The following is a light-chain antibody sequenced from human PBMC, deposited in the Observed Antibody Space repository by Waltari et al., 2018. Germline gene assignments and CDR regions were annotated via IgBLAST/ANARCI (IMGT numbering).Light chain of an antibody. CDR2: DAS. Sequence: SCRASQSVRKYLAWYQQRPGQAPRLFIYDASTRATGIPDRFSGSGFGTDFSLTISRLEPEDFAVYYCQKYESLPATFGQGTKVEIK. V-gene: IGKV3-20*01. J-gene: IGKJ1*01. CDR3: QKYESLPAT. CDR1: QSVRKY.